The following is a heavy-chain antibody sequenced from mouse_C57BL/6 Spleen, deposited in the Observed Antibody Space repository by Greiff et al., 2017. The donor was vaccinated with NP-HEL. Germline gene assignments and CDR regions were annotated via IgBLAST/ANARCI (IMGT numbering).Heavy chain of an antibody. J-gene: IGHJ1*03. CDR2: IWSGGST. D-gene: IGHD2-4*01. V-gene: IGHV2-4*01. CDR3: AKPYDYDDWYFDG. CDR1: GFSLTSYG. Sequence: VQLQQSGPGLVQPSQSLSITCTVSGFSLTSYGVHWVRQPPGKGLEWLGVIWSGGSTDYNAAFISRLSISKDNSKSQVFFKMNSLQADDTAIYDCAKPYDYDDWYFDGWGTGTTVTVSS.